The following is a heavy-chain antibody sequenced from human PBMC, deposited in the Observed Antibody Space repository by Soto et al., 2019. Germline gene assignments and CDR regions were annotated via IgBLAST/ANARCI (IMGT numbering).Heavy chain of an antibody. Sequence: PSETLSLTCTVSGGSISSSSYYWGWIRQPPGKGLEWIGSIYYSGSTYYNPSLKSRVTISVDTSKNQFSLKLSSVTAADTAVYYCAKSSGHYYGSGSFYGMDVWGQGTTVNVS. J-gene: IGHJ6*02. CDR2: IYYSGST. D-gene: IGHD3-10*01. CDR3: AKSSGHYYGSGSFYGMDV. CDR1: GGSISSSSYY. V-gene: IGHV4-39*01.